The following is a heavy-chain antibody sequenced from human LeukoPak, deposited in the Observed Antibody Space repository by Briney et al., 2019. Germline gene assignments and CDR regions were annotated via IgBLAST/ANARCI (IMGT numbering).Heavy chain of an antibody. CDR3: GSSYSGSYYHAFDI. D-gene: IGHD1-26*01. CDR1: GFTFTSFG. V-gene: IGHV1-18*01. Sequence: ASVKVSCKASGFTFTSFGFSWVRQAPGQGLEWMGWISAYNGNTNYAQNLQGRVTMTTDASTSTVYMELRSLRSDDTAMYYCGSSYSGSYYHAFDIWGQGTMVTVSS. CDR2: ISAYNGNT. J-gene: IGHJ3*02.